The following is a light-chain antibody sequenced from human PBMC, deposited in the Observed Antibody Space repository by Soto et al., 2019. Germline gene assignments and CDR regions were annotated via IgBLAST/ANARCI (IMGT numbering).Light chain of an antibody. Sequence: QSALTQPASVSGSLGQSITISCTGTSRDVGNYNYVSWYQHHTGRAPKLVIYDVNNRPAWISNRFSGSKSDNTASLIIFGLQAEDEADYYCSSYTSSSNLIFGGGTQLTVL. CDR3: SSYTSSSNLI. J-gene: IGLJ2*01. V-gene: IGLV2-14*03. CDR2: DVN. CDR1: SRDVGNYNY.